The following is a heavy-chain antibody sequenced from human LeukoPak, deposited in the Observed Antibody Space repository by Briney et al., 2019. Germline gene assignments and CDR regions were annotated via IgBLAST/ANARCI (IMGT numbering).Heavy chain of an antibody. Sequence: SETLSFTCTVSGGSISSYHWSWIRQPPGKGLEWIGYIYYSGSTNYNPSLKSRVTISVDTSKNQFSLKLSSVTAADTAVYYCARGGYSYGYHNWFDPWGQGTLVTVSS. CDR2: IYYSGST. V-gene: IGHV4-59*01. D-gene: IGHD5-18*01. J-gene: IGHJ5*02. CDR1: GGSISSYH. CDR3: ARGGYSYGYHNWFDP.